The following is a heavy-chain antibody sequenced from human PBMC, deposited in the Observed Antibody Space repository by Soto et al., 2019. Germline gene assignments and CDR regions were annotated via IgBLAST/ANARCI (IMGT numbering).Heavy chain of an antibody. V-gene: IGHV4-59*08. CDR1: GGSIHSYY. CDR2: IFYSGNT. Sequence: SETLSLTCTVSGGSIHSYYWSWIRQSPGKGLEWIGYIFYSGNTNYNPSLNSRVTLSVDTSKNQFSLKLTSVTAADTAVYYCARHAPGGPFDSWGQGTLVTVS. J-gene: IGHJ4*02. CDR3: ARHAPGGPFDS.